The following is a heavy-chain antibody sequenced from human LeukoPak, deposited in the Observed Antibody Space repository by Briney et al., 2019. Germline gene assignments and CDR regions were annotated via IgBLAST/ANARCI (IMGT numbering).Heavy chain of an antibody. CDR3: VRDGGVSGYDLLDY. D-gene: IGHD5-12*01. J-gene: IGHJ4*02. CDR2: INQDGSKE. Sequence: GGSRRLSCKAPGFIFGNHWITWVRQAPGKGLEWVAQINQDGSKEYYIDSVKARFSISRDNARNSLSLQMNSLRAEDTAVYYCVRDGGVSGYDLLDYWGQGTLVTVSS. V-gene: IGHV3-7*01. CDR1: GFIFGNHW.